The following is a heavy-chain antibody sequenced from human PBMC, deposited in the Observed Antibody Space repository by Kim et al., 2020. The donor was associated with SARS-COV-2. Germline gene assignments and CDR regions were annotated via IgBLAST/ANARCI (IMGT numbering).Heavy chain of an antibody. Sequence: SETLSLTCHVSGDSLKSSHHYWGWIRQPPGKGLQWVGSIYYNGGANYNPSLKSRVTMSIDTSKNDFSLRLESVTAADSGVYYCAKHWVDGDFFDYWGQGTRVSVSS. J-gene: IGHJ4*02. V-gene: IGHV4-39*01. CDR2: IYYNGGA. CDR3: AKHWVDGDFFDY. D-gene: IGHD4-17*01. CDR1: GDSLKSSHHY.